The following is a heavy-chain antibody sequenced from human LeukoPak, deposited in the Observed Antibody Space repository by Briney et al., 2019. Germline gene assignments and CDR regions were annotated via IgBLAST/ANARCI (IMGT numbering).Heavy chain of an antibody. CDR3: ARDVSILGPSFYFDF. CDR1: GGSISSYY. Sequence: PSETLSLTCTVSGGSISSYYWSWIRQPAGKGLEWIGHFYPTVSSNYNPSLKSRVTMSVDTSMNQFSLKMSSVTAADTAVYYCARDVSILGPSFYFDFWGQGTLVTVSS. J-gene: IGHJ4*02. D-gene: IGHD3-3*01. CDR2: FYPTVSS. V-gene: IGHV4-4*07.